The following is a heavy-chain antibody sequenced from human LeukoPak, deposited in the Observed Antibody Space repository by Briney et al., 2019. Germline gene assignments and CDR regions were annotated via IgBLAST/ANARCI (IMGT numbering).Heavy chain of an antibody. D-gene: IGHD3-22*01. J-gene: IGHJ4*02. Sequence: PGGSLRLSCAASGFTFSSYSMNWVRLAPGKGLEWVSYISRGSDSIYYADSVKGRFTISRDNAKNSLYLQMNSLRAEDTAVYYCAKDGNYYDSSGYYYYFDYWGQGTLVTVSS. V-gene: IGHV3-48*01. CDR2: ISRGSDSI. CDR1: GFTFSSYS. CDR3: AKDGNYYDSSGYYYYFDY.